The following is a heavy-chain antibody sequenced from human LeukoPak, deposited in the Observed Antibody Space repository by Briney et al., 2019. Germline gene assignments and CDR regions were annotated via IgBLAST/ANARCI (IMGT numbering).Heavy chain of an antibody. J-gene: IGHJ6*03. CDR1: GCTFSSYA. CDR2: IITIFGTV. D-gene: IGHD6-6*01. Sequence: SVKLSCKASGCTFSSYAISWVRQAPGQGLEWIGGIITIFGTVNYAQKVQGRFTISRDESTSTAYMELSSLRAEDTAVYYCSRDNVAARPYYYYYYYMDVWGKGTTVTVPS. CDR3: SRDNVAARPYYYYYYYMDV. V-gene: IGHV1-69*05.